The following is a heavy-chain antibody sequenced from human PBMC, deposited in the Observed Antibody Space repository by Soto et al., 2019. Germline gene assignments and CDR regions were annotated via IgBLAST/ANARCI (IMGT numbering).Heavy chain of an antibody. V-gene: IGHV3-21*01. Sequence: PGGSLRLSCAASGFTFSSYSMNWVRQAPGKGLEWVSSISSSSSYIYYADSVTGRFTISRDNAKNSLYLQMNSLRAEDTAVYYCARDDCSSTSCYRMDVWGQGTTVTVSS. CDR1: GFTFSSYS. D-gene: IGHD2-2*02. CDR2: ISSSSSYI. CDR3: ARDDCSSTSCYRMDV. J-gene: IGHJ6*02.